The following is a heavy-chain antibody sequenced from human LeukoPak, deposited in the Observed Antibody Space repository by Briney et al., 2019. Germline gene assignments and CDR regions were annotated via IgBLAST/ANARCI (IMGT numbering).Heavy chain of an antibody. V-gene: IGHV3-21*01. D-gene: IGHD3-22*01. Sequence: GGSLRLSCSCSGFTFSSYSRHWVRQAPGKGLEWVSSISSSSSYIYYADSVKGRFTISRDNAKNSLYLQMNSLRAEDTAVYYYARDSGFDHYDNSADYWGQGTLVTVSS. CDR1: GFTFSSYS. J-gene: IGHJ4*02. CDR3: ARDSGFDHYDNSADY. CDR2: ISSSSSYI.